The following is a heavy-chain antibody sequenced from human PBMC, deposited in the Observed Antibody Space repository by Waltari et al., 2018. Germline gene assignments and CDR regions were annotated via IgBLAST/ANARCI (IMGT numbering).Heavy chain of an antibody. Sequence: QVQLQESGPGLVKPSGTLSLTCAVPGGSISRSNWLRWLGQPPGKGLEWIGEIYHSGSTNYNPSLKSRVTISVDKSKNQFSLKLSSVTAADTAVYYCARRGSGSYYNNWYFDLWGRGTLVTVSS. CDR2: IYHSGST. V-gene: IGHV4-4*02. D-gene: IGHD3-10*01. J-gene: IGHJ2*01. CDR3: ARRGSGSYYNNWYFDL. CDR1: GGSISRSNW.